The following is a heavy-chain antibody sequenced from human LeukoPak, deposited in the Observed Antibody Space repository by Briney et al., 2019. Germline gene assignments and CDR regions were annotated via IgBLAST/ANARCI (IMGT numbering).Heavy chain of an antibody. J-gene: IGHJ4*02. CDR2: IYPGDSDT. D-gene: IGHD6-19*01. CDR3: ARLRRLAVAGRVRSYFDY. V-gene: IGHV5-51*01. Sequence: GESLKISRKGSGYSFTSYWIGWVRQMSGKGPEWMGIIYPGDSDTRYSPSFQGQVTISADKSISTAYLQWSSLKASDTGMYYCARLRRLAVAGRVRSYFDYWGQGTLVTVSS. CDR1: GYSFTSYW.